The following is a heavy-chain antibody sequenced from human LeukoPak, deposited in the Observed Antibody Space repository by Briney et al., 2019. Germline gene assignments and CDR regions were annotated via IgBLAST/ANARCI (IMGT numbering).Heavy chain of an antibody. CDR2: ISAYGGRT. CDR1: GFTFSGYA. V-gene: IGHV3-23*01. CDR3: ARGGGDSSFYFDY. Sequence: PGGSLRLSCAASGFTFSGYAMTWARQAPGKGLEWVSGISAYGGRTYFTDSVKGRFTISRDNSNNTLYLQMNSLRAEDTAVYYCARGGGDSSFYFDYWGQGTLVTVSS. D-gene: IGHD6-6*01. J-gene: IGHJ4*02.